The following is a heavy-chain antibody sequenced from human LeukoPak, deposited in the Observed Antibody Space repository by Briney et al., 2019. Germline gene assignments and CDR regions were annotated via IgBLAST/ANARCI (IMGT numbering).Heavy chain of an antibody. CDR1: GFTFDIYG. Sequence: GGSLRLSCAASGFTFDIYGMNWVRQAPGKGLEWVSFITGGSNTIYYADSVNGRITISRDNARNSLYLQMNSLRVDDTAVYYCARDRMGGSFDYWGQGTLVTVSS. CDR2: ITGGSNTI. J-gene: IGHJ4*02. D-gene: IGHD2-15*01. CDR3: ARDRMGGSFDY. V-gene: IGHV3-48*01.